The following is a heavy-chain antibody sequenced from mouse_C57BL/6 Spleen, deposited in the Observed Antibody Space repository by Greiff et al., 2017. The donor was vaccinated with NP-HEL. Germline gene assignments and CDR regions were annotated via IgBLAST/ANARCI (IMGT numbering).Heavy chain of an antibody. J-gene: IGHJ4*01. V-gene: IGHV1-64*01. CDR2: IHPNSGST. Sequence: QVQLQQPGAELVKPGASVKLSCKASGYTFTSYWMPWVKQRPGQGLEWIGMIHPNSGSTNYNEKLKSKATLTVDKSSSTASMQLSSPTSEDSAGDYCARGGGSSYDYCAMDYWGQGTSVTVSS. CDR3: ARGGGSSYDYCAMDY. CDR1: GYTFTSYW. D-gene: IGHD1-1*01.